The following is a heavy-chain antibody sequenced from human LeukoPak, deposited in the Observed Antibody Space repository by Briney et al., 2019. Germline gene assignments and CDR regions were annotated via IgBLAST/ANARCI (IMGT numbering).Heavy chain of an antibody. D-gene: IGHD1-26*01. CDR3: ARDRDSGSRYLDAFDI. CDR1: GFTFSSYG. CDR2: IWYGGSNK. Sequence: PGGSLRLSCAASGFTFSSYGMHWVRQAPGKGLEWVAVIWYGGSNKYYADSVKGRFTISRDNSKNTLYLQMNSLRAEDTAVYYCARDRDSGSRYLDAFDIWGQGTMVTVSS. J-gene: IGHJ3*02. V-gene: IGHV3-33*01.